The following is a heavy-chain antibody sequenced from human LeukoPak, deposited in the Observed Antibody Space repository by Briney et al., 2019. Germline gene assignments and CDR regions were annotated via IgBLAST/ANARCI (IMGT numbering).Heavy chain of an antibody. D-gene: IGHD1-26*01. CDR3: AKEGSNGDFDY. V-gene: IGHV3-23*01. J-gene: IGHJ4*02. CDR1: GFTFSSYP. Sequence: GGSLRLSCAASGFTFSSYPMSWVRQAPGKGLEWVSTISGSTGNTDYADSVKGRFTISRDNSKNTLYLKMNSLRAEDTAVYYCAKEGSNGDFDYWGQGTLVTVPS. CDR2: ISGSTGNT.